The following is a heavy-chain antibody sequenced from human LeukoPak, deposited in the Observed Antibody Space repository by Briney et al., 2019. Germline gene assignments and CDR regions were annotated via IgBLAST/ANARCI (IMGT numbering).Heavy chain of an antibody. CDR1: GGSISSSSYY. J-gene: IGHJ4*02. CDR3: ARHVLTVTTSPLDY. Sequence: SETLSLTCTVSGGSISSSSYYWGWIRQPPGKGLEWIGSIYYSGSTYYNPSLKSRVTISVDTSKNQFSLKLSSVTAADTAVYYCARHVLTVTTSPLDYWGQGTLVTVSS. CDR2: IYYSGST. D-gene: IGHD4-17*01. V-gene: IGHV4-39*01.